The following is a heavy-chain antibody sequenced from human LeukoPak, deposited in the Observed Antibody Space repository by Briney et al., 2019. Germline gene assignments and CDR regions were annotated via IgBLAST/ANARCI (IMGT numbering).Heavy chain of an antibody. V-gene: IGHV3-30*02. CDR2: ISFDGSQK. CDR1: GFTFSNYG. D-gene: IGHD3-10*01. Sequence: GGSLRLSCAASGFTFSNYGMHWVRQAPGKGLEWVALISFDGSQKYYADSVKGRFTISGDNSKSTVYLQMNSLRVEDAAVYYCSKDLTSDFGGDLDPWGQGTLVTVSS. CDR3: SKDLTSDFGGDLDP. J-gene: IGHJ5*02.